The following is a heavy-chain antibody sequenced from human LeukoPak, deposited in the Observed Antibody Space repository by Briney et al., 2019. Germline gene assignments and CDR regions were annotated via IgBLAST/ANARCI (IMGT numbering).Heavy chain of an antibody. Sequence: ASVKVSFKASGYTFTIYDINWVRQATGQGLEWMGWMNPNSGNTGYAQKFQGRVTMTRNTSISTAYMELSSLRSEDTAVYYCARGAGSSSYYYNMDVWGKGTTVTVSS. CDR3: ARGAGSSSYYYNMDV. CDR2: MNPNSGNT. D-gene: IGHD6-6*01. V-gene: IGHV1-8*01. CDR1: GYTFTIYD. J-gene: IGHJ6*03.